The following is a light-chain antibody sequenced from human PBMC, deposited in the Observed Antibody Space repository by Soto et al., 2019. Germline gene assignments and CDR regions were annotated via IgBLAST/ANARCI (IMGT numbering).Light chain of an antibody. V-gene: IGKV1-5*01. CDR2: DAS. CDR1: QSVSSW. CDR3: QQYETFSGT. Sequence: IQVPKAPSTLSASVGARVPITCRASQSVSSWLAWYQQKPGKAPKLLIFDASGLERGVPSRFSGSGSGTEFTLTIASLQPDDFATYYCQQYETFSGTFGPGTKVDI. J-gene: IGKJ1*01.